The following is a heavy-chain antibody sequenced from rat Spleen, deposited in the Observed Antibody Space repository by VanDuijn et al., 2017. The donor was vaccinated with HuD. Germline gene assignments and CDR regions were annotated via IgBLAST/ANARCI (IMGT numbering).Heavy chain of an antibody. J-gene: IGHJ3*01. CDR3: ARSYSTGTPTDWFTY. V-gene: IGHV3-3*01. D-gene: IGHD4-1*01. Sequence: EVQLQESGPGLVKPSQSLSLTCSVTGYSITSSYRWNWIRKFPGNKLEWKGFIHNTGNTNYNPSPKSRISITRDTSKNQFFLQVNSLTTEDTATYYCARSYSTGTPTDWFTYWGQGTLVTVSS. CDR1: GYSITSSYR. CDR2: IHNTGNT.